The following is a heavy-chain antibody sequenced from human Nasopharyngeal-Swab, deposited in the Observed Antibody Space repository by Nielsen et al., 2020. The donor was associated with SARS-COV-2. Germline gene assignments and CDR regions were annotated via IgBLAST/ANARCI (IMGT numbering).Heavy chain of an antibody. D-gene: IGHD6-19*01. CDR1: GYTFTSYA. CDR3: ARESKKVAGLPNYYYYGMDV. V-gene: IGHV1-3*01. CDR2: LNAGNGNT. Sequence: ASVQVSCKASGYTFTSYAMHWVRQAPGQRLEWMGWLNAGNGNTKYSQKFQGRVTITRDTSASTAYMELSSLRSEDTAVYYCARESKKVAGLPNYYYYGMDVWGQGTTVTVSS. J-gene: IGHJ6*02.